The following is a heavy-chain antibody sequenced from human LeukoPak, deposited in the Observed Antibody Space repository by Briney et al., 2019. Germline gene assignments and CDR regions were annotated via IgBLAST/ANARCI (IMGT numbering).Heavy chain of an antibody. CDR2: IRYDGSNK. CDR3: AKEKDIVATIGAH. CDR1: GFTFSSYG. Sequence: GGSLRLSWAASGFTFSSYGMHWVRQAPGKGLEWVAFIRYDGSNKYYADSVKGRFTISRDNSKNTLYLQMNSLRAEDTAVYYCAKEKDIVATIGAHWGQGTLVTVSS. D-gene: IGHD5-12*01. V-gene: IGHV3-30*02. J-gene: IGHJ4*02.